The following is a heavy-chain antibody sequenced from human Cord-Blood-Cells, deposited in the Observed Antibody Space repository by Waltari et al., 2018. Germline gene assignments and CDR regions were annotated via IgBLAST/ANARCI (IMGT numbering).Heavy chain of an antibody. V-gene: IGHV3-74*01. J-gene: IGHJ3*02. Sequence: EVQLVESGGGLVQPGGSLRLSCAASGFTFSSYWMPWVRQAPGKGLVWLSRINRDGSSTSYADSVKGRFTISRDNAKNTLYLQMNSLRAEDTAVYYCAREVGATHAFDIWGQGTMVTDSS. CDR2: INRDGSST. CDR1: GFTFSSYW. D-gene: IGHD1-26*01. CDR3: AREVGATHAFDI.